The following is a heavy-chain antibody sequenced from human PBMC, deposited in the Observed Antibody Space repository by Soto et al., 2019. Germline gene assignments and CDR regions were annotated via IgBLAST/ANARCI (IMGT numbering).Heavy chain of an antibody. CDR1: GFTFSSYW. CDR2: IKSDGSIT. CDR3: ARDGLVTTAGVDFDY. D-gene: IGHD4-4*01. V-gene: IGHV3-74*03. J-gene: IGHJ4*02. Sequence: GGSLRLSCAASGFTFSSYWMHWVRQAPGKGLVWVSRIKSDGSITTYADSVKGRFTISRDNAKNTLYLQMNSLRAEDTAVYYCARDGLVTTAGVDFDYWGQGTLVTVSS.